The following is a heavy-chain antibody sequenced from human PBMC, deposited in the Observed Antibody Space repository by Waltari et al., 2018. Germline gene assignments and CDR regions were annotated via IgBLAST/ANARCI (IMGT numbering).Heavy chain of an antibody. CDR2: INSDGSST. CDR1: GIPFSRYW. D-gene: IGHD3-22*01. V-gene: IGHV3-74*01. Sequence: EVQLVESGGGLVQPGGSLRLSCAASGIPFSRYWMHWVRKAPGKGLVGVSRINSDGSSTSYADSVKGRFTISRDNAKNTLYLQMNSLRAEDTAVYYCATCYYYDSSGNYYVSDYWGQGTLVTVSS. CDR3: ATCYYYDSSGNYYVSDY. J-gene: IGHJ4*02.